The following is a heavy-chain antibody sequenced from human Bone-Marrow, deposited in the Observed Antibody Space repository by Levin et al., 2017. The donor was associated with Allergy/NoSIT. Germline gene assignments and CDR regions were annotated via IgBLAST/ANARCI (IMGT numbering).Heavy chain of an antibody. Sequence: GESLKISCAASGFTFSNCRMHWVRQAPGKGLVWVSRINSAGSSTRYADFVKGRFTISRDNAKNTLYLQMSSLRAEDTAVYYCATDHHYGYWGQGSLVTVSS. CDR1: GFTFSNCR. J-gene: IGHJ4*02. V-gene: IGHV3-74*01. CDR3: ATDHHYGY. CDR2: INSAGSST. D-gene: IGHD3-16*01.